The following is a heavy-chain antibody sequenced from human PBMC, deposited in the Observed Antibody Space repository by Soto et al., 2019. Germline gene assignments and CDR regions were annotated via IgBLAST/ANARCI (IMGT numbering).Heavy chain of an antibody. J-gene: IGHJ4*02. CDR2: ISYDGSDN. CDR3: ARDGTTTTAAGFDH. Sequence: GGSLRLSCEVSGFTLGGYAMHWVRQAPGKGLEWVSVISYDGSDNYYADSVKGRFTISRDNSKNTLYLHMNSLRPEDTAVYYCARDGTTTTAAGFDHWGQGTLVTVSS. CDR1: GFTLGGYA. V-gene: IGHV3-30-3*01. D-gene: IGHD6-13*01.